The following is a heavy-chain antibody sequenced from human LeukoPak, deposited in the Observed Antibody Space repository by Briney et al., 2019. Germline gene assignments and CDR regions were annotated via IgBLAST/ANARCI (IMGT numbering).Heavy chain of an antibody. V-gene: IGHV3-21*04. J-gene: IGHJ4*02. CDR1: AFSLNAYN. D-gene: IGHD1-26*01. CDR3: VRDRGTYRPIDY. Sequence: TGGSLRLSCAASAFSLNAYNMNWVRQAPGKGLEWVSFISYTGTYIYYADSVKGRSTISRDNAQNSLYLQMNSLRAEDTAIYYCVRDRGTYRPIDYWGQGTLVTVSS. CDR2: ISYTGTYI.